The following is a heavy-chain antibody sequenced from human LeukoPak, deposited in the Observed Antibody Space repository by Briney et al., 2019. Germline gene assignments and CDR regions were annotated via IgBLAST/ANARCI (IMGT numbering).Heavy chain of an antibody. D-gene: IGHD3-22*01. CDR2: ITGSGGST. J-gene: IGHJ4*02. Sequence: GGSLTLSCAASGFTFSNYAISCVRPAPGKGLEWVSSITGSGGSTDYADSVKGRFTISRDNSKKTLYLQMNSLRAEDTAVYYCARASDYDSGGYYIGGTFDYWGQGTLVTVSS. CDR1: GFTFSNYA. V-gene: IGHV3-23*01. CDR3: ARASDYDSGGYYIGGTFDY.